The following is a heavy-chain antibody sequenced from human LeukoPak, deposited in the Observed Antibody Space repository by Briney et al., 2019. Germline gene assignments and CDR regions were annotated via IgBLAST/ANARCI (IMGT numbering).Heavy chain of an antibody. J-gene: IGHJ3*02. CDR3: ARGAPIVVVPRKSDAFDI. CDR1: GGSISSGGYY. V-gene: IGHV4-31*03. CDR2: IYYSGST. Sequence: SETLSLTCTVSGGSISSGGYYWSWIRQHPGKGLEWIGYIYYSGSTYYNPSLKSRVTISVDTSKNQFSLKLSSVTAADTAVYYCARGAPIVVVPRKSDAFDIWGQGTMVTVS. D-gene: IGHD3-22*01.